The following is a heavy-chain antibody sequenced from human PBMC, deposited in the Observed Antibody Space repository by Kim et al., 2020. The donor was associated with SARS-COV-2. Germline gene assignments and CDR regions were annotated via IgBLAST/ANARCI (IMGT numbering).Heavy chain of an antibody. CDR1: GFTFSSYG. J-gene: IGHJ2*01. V-gene: IGHV3-33*01. CDR2: IWYDGSNK. D-gene: IGHD4-17*01. CDR3: AREISDYGDPGYFDL. Sequence: GGSLRLSCAASGFTFSSYGMHWVRQAPGKGLEWVAVIWYDGSNKYYADSVKGRFTISRDNSKNTLYLQMNSLRAEDTAVYYCAREISDYGDPGYFDLWGRGTLVTVSS.